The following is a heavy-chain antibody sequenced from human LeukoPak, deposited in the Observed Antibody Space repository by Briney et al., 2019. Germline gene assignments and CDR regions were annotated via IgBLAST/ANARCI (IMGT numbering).Heavy chain of an antibody. D-gene: IGHD5-12*01. CDR1: GFTLRSYD. V-gene: IGHV3-23*01. CDR2: TSGSGGNT. CDR3: AKEYSGYDFDY. Sequence: GGSLRLSCAASGFTLRSYDMSWVRQAPGKGLEWVAATSGSGGNTYYADSVKGRFTISRDNSKITLYLQMNSLRAEDTAVYYCAKEYSGYDFDYWGQGTLVTVSS. J-gene: IGHJ4*02.